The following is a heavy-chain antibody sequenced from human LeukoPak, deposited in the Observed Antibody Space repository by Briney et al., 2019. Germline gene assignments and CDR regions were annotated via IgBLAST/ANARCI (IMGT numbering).Heavy chain of an antibody. CDR1: GGSISSGDYY. CDR3: ARKRRDGYNLGYFDY. CDR2: IHYSGST. V-gene: IGHV4-30-4*08. Sequence: SETLSLTCTVSGGSISSGDYYWSWIRQPPGKGLEWIGYIHYSGSTYYNPSLKSRLTISVDTSKNQFSLKLSSVTAADTAVYYCARKRRDGYNLGYFDYWGQETLVTVSS. D-gene: IGHD5-24*01. J-gene: IGHJ4*02.